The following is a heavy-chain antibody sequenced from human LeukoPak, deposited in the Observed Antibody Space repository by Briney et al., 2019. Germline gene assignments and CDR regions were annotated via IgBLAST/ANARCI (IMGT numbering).Heavy chain of an antibody. CDR3: ARKDGRYH. V-gene: IGHV3-21*01. Sequence: GGYLKLYCAASEFTFSSYSMNWVRQAQGKEQEWVSSISSSSSYIYYADSVNGRFTISRDNAKNSLYLQMNSLRAEDTAVYYCARKDGRYHWGQGSLVTVSS. J-gene: IGHJ4*02. D-gene: IGHD1-26*01. CDR1: EFTFSSYS. CDR2: ISSSSSYI.